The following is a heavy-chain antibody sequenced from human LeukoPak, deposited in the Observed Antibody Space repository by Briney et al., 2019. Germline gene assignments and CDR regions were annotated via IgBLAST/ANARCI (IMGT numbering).Heavy chain of an antibody. D-gene: IGHD3-22*01. CDR1: GITLSNYG. Sequence: GGSLRLSCAVSGITLSNYGMSWVRQAPGKGLEWVAGISDSGGRTNYADSVKGRFTISRDNPKNTLYLQMDSLRAEDAAVYFCAKRGVVIRVILVGFHKEAYYFDSWGQGALVTVSS. V-gene: IGHV3-23*01. J-gene: IGHJ4*02. CDR2: ISDSGGRT. CDR3: AKRGVVIRVILVGFHKEAYYFDS.